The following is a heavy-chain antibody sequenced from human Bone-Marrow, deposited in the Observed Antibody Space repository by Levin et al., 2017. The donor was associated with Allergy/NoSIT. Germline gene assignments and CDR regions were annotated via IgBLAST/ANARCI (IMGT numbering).Heavy chain of an antibody. CDR2: ISYDSDGQ. Sequence: QAGGSLRLSCAASGFSFEDYAMHWVRQVPGKGLEYIAGISYDSDGQGYADSVYGRFIVSRDNAEKSLYLEMSSLRVEDTALYYCAKGTSNHYGWLDSWGQGTLVTVSS. D-gene: IGHD3-10*01. J-gene: IGHJ5*01. V-gene: IGHV3-9*01. CDR1: GFSFEDYA. CDR3: AKGTSNHYGWLDS.